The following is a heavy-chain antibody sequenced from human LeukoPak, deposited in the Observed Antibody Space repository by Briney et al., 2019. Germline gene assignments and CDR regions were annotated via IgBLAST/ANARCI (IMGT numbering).Heavy chain of an antibody. V-gene: IGHV3-23*01. CDR2: ISGSGGST. J-gene: IGHJ6*03. Sequence: GGSLRLSCAASGFTFSSYAMSWVRQAPGKGLEWVSAISGSGGSTYYADSVKGRFTISRDNSKNTLYLQMNSLRAEDTAVYYCAKAPLPRGDYYMDVWGKGTTVTVSS. D-gene: IGHD3-16*01. CDR3: AKAPLPRGDYYMDV. CDR1: GFTFSSYA.